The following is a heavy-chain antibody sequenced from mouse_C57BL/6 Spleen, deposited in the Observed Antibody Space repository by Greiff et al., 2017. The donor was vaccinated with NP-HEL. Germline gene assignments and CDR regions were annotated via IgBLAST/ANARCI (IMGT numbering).Heavy chain of an antibody. V-gene: IGHV1-82*01. CDR2: IYPGDGDT. CDR3: AKDYGSSYGDYAMDY. J-gene: IGHJ4*01. D-gene: IGHD1-1*01. CDR1: GYAFSSSW. Sequence: QVQLKESGPELVKPGASVKISCKASGYAFSSSWMNWVKQRPGKGLDWIGRIYPGDGDTNYNGKFKGKATLTADKSSSTAYMQLSSLTSEDSAVYFCAKDYGSSYGDYAMDYWGQGTSVTVSS.